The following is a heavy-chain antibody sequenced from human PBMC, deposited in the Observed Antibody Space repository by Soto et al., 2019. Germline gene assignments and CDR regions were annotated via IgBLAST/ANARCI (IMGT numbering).Heavy chain of an antibody. Sequence: PSETLSLTCAVYGGSFSGYYWSWIRQPPGKGLERIGEINHSGSTNYNPSLKSRVTISVDTSKNQFSLKLSSVTAADTAVYYCARGRVAVAGTFDDWGQGTLVTVSS. CDR1: GGSFSGYY. D-gene: IGHD6-19*01. V-gene: IGHV4-34*01. J-gene: IGHJ4*02. CDR3: ARGRVAVAGTFDD. CDR2: INHSGST.